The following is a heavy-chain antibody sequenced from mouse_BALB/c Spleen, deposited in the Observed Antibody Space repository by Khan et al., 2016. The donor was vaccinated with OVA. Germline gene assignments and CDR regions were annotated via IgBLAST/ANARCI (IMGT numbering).Heavy chain of an antibody. J-gene: IGHJ2*01. Sequence: EVQLQESGPGLVKPSQSLSLTCTVTGFSITSDYAWNWNRQFPGNKLGWMGYISYSGNTKYNPYFKSRTSITRDTSKHQFFLQLHSVTIEDTATYYVGRVYGGDFDYWGQGTTLTVSS. CDR3: GRVYGGDFDY. D-gene: IGHD1-1*01. CDR1: GFSITSDYA. V-gene: IGHV3-2*02. CDR2: ISYSGNT.